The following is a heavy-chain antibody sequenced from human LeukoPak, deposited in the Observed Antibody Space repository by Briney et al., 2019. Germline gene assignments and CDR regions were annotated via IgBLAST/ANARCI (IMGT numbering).Heavy chain of an antibody. CDR2: ISSSSSTI. Sequence: GGSLRLSCAASGFTFSSYSMNWVRQAPGKGLEWVSYISSSSSTIYYTDSVKGRFTISRDNAKNSLYLQMNSLRDEDTAVYYCARVYCSGGSCYRNADYWGQGTLVTVSS. D-gene: IGHD2-15*01. CDR3: ARVYCSGGSCYRNADY. J-gene: IGHJ4*02. V-gene: IGHV3-48*02. CDR1: GFTFSSYS.